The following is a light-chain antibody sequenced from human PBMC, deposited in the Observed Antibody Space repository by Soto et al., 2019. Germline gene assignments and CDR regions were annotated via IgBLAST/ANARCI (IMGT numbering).Light chain of an antibody. Sequence: EKVMTQSPATLSMSPGERATLSCRASQSVSSYLAWYQQKPGQAPRLLIYGASTRATGIPARFSGSGSGTEFALTISSLQSEDFAVYYCQQYNNWPSWTFGQGTKADIK. CDR2: GAS. J-gene: IGKJ1*01. CDR3: QQYNNWPSWT. CDR1: QSVSSY. V-gene: IGKV3-15*01.